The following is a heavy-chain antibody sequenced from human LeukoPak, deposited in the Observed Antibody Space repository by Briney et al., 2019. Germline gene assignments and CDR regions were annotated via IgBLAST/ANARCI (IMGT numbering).Heavy chain of an antibody. J-gene: IGHJ4*02. CDR1: GGTFSNYP. CDR3: ARERRREGITFDY. Sequence: SVKVSCKSSGGTFSNYPISWVRQAPGQGLEWMGGVIPIFGTAHYAQKFPGRVTLTADESTSTAYMEMRSLRSEDTAIYYCARERRREGITFDYWGQGSLVIVSS. D-gene: IGHD3-10*01. CDR2: VIPIFGTA. V-gene: IGHV1-69*01.